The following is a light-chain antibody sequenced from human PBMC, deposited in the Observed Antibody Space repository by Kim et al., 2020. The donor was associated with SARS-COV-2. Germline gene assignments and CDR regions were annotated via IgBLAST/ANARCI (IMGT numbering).Light chain of an antibody. Sequence: SSELTQDPAVSVALGQTVRITCQGDSLRSYYATWYQQKPRQAPILVIYGKNNRPSGIPYRFSGSSSGNTASLTITGTQAADEADYYCNSRDSNDNVVFGGGTQLTVL. CDR2: GKN. CDR3: NSRDSNDNVV. V-gene: IGLV3-19*01. CDR1: SLRSYY. J-gene: IGLJ2*01.